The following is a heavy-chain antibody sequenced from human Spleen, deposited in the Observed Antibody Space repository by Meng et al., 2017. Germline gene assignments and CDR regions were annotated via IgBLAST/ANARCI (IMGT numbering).Heavy chain of an antibody. D-gene: IGHD1-14*01. CDR2: IYYGGST. Sequence: GSLRLSCAASGFTFDDYAMHWVRQSPGKGLEWIGYIYYGGSTNYNPSLKSRVTISIDTSKNHFSVNLTSVTAADTAVYYCARHRYFHDAFDIWGQGTMVTVSS. J-gene: IGHJ3*02. V-gene: IGHV4-59*01. CDR3: ARHRYFHDAFDI. CDR1: GFTFDDYA.